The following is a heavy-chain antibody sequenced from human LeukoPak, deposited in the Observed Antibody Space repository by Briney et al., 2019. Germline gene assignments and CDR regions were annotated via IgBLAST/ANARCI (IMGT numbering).Heavy chain of an antibody. CDR1: GVTFSSYS. Sequence: GGSLRLSCAASGVTFSSYSMNWVRQAPGKGLEWVSSISSSSSYIYYADSVKGRFTISRDNAKNSLYLQMNSLRAEDTAVYYCARDPRGYSYGDTFDYWGQGTLVTVSS. V-gene: IGHV3-21*01. D-gene: IGHD5-18*01. CDR3: ARDPRGYSYGDTFDY. CDR2: ISSSSSYI. J-gene: IGHJ4*02.